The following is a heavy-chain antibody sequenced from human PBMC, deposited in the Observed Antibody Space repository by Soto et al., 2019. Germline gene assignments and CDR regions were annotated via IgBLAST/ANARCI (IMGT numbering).Heavy chain of an antibody. CDR2: ISAYNGNT. J-gene: IGHJ4*02. CDR3: ARGGYSYGYDY. Sequence: ASVKVSCKASGGTFSSYAISWVRQAPGQGLEWMGGISAYNGNTNYEQKLQGRVTMTTDTSTSTAYMELRSLRSDDTAVYYCARGGYSYGYDYWGQGTLVTVSS. D-gene: IGHD5-18*01. CDR1: GGTFSSYA. V-gene: IGHV1-18*01.